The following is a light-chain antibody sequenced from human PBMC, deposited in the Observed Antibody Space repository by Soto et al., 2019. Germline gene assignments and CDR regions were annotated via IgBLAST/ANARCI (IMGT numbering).Light chain of an antibody. Sequence: QSVLTQPPSVSAAPGQKVTISCSGSSSNIGNNFVSWYQQLPGTAPKLLMYDNNNRPSGIPDRFSGSKSGTSASLAITGLQAEDEADYYCATWDTSVIDLVFGGGTQLTVL. CDR3: ATWDTSVIDLV. V-gene: IGLV1-51*01. J-gene: IGLJ3*02. CDR1: SSNIGNNF. CDR2: DNN.